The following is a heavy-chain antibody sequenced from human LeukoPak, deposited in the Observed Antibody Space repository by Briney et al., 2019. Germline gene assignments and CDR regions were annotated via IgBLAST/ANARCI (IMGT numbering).Heavy chain of an antibody. V-gene: IGHV4-39*01. J-gene: IGHJ6*02. CDR3: ARLDSSGYFKMDV. Sequence: SETLSLTCTVSGGSISSSSYYWGWIRQPPGKGLEWTGSIYYSGSTYYNPSLKSRVTISVDTSKNQFSLKLSSVTAADTAVYYCARLDSSGYFKMDVWGQGTTVTVSS. CDR1: GGSISSSSYY. D-gene: IGHD3-22*01. CDR2: IYYSGST.